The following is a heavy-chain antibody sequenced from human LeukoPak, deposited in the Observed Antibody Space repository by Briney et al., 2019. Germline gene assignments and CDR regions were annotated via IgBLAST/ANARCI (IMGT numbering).Heavy chain of an antibody. CDR3: AKGWDIVVVTAIQQGDDAFDI. D-gene: IGHD2-21*02. Sequence: GGSLRLSCAASGFTFSSYAMSWVRQAPGKGLEWVSAISGSGGSTYYADSVKGRFTISRDNSKNTLYLQMNSLRAEDTAVYYCAKGWDIVVVTAIQQGDDAFDIWGQGTMVTVSS. CDR2: ISGSGGST. CDR1: GFTFSSYA. J-gene: IGHJ3*02. V-gene: IGHV3-23*01.